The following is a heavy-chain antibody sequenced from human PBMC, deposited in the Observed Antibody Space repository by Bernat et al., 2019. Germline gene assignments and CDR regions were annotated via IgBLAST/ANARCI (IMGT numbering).Heavy chain of an antibody. CDR1: GYTFTSYG. Sequence: QVQLVQSGAEVKKPGASVKVSCKASGYTFTSYGISWVRQAPGQGLEWMGWISAYNGNTNYAQKLQGRVTMTTDTSTSTAYMELRSPRSDDTAVYYCARDFGGYYYDSSGYPSDYWGQGTLVTVSS. CDR2: ISAYNGNT. J-gene: IGHJ4*02. CDR3: ARDFGGYYYDSSGYPSDY. V-gene: IGHV1-18*01. D-gene: IGHD3-22*01.